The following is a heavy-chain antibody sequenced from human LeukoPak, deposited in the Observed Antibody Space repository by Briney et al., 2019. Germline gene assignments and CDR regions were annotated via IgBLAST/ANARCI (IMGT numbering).Heavy chain of an antibody. CDR3: ARGGGSYRPDNWFDP. J-gene: IGHJ5*02. CDR1: GYSISSGYF. CDR2: VFHSGST. D-gene: IGHD1-26*01. Sequence: SETLSLTCAVSGYSISSGYFWGWIRQPPGKGLEWIGSVFHSGSTYYNPSLKSRVTISVDTSKNQFSLKVTSVTAADTAVYYCARGGGSYRPDNWFDPWGQGTPVTVSS. V-gene: IGHV4-38-2*01.